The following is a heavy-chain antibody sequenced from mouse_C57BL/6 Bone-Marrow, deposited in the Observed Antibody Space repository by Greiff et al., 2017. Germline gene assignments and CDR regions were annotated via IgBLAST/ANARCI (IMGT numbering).Heavy chain of an antibody. CDR1: GFSLSTFGMG. J-gene: IGHJ4*01. Sequence: QVQLQQSGPGILQPSQTLSLTCSFSGFSLSTFGMGVGWIRQPSGKGLEWLAPIWWDDDKYYNPALKSRLTISKDTSKNQVFLKIANVDTADTATYYCARIPIYYGNYVPFYYYAMDYWGQGTSVTGSS. CDR2: IWWDDDK. D-gene: IGHD2-1*01. V-gene: IGHV8-8*01. CDR3: ARIPIYYGNYVPFYYYAMDY.